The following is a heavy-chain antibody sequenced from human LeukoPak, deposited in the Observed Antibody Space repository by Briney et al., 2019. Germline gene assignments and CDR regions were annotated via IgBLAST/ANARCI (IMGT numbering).Heavy chain of an antibody. J-gene: IGHJ4*02. CDR1: GYTFTSYT. V-gene: IGHV1-18*01. D-gene: IGHD4-17*01. Sequence: ASVKVCCKASGYTFTSYTISWVRQAPGQGLEWMGWISAYNGNTNYAQNLQGRVALTTDTSTTTAYMELRSLRSDDTAVYYCARGEETTVTTMDYWGQGTLVTVSS. CDR3: ARGEETTVTTMDY. CDR2: ISAYNGNT.